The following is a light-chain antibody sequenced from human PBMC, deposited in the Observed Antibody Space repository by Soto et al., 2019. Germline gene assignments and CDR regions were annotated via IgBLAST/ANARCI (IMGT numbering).Light chain of an antibody. J-gene: IGKJ1*01. Sequence: EIVLTQSPGTLALSPGERATLSCRASQSVSTNNLAWYQRKPGQAPRLLISGASSRATDIPARFSGSGSGTDFTLTITRLEPEDFAVYYCQQYGSSPPTFGQGTKVEIK. V-gene: IGKV3-20*01. CDR2: GAS. CDR1: QSVSTNN. CDR3: QQYGSSPPT.